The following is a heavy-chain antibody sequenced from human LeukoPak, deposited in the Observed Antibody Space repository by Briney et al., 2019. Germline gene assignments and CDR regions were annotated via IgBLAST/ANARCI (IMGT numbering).Heavy chain of an antibody. Sequence: PSETLSLTCTVSGGSISSYYCSWIRQPPGKGLEWIGYIYYTGSTNYNPSLKSRVTISVDTSKNQFSLKLSSVTAADTAVYYCASRDCSSTSCLNYFDYWGQGTLVTVSS. J-gene: IGHJ4*02. V-gene: IGHV4-59*08. CDR2: IYYTGST. D-gene: IGHD2-2*01. CDR1: GGSISSYY. CDR3: ASRDCSSTSCLNYFDY.